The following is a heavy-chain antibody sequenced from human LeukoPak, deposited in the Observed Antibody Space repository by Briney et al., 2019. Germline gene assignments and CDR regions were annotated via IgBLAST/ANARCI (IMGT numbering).Heavy chain of an antibody. CDR1: GGSISSSSYY. CDR2: IYYSGST. D-gene: IGHD6-13*01. V-gene: IGHV4-39*01. J-gene: IGHJ5*02. Sequence: PSETLSLTCTVSGGSISSSSYYWGWIRQPPGKGLEWIGSIYYSGSTYYNPSLKSRVTISVDTSKNQFSLKLSSVTAADTAVYYCARHGTSAAAGTRKKNWFDPWGQGTLVTVSS. CDR3: ARHGTSAAAGTRKKNWFDP.